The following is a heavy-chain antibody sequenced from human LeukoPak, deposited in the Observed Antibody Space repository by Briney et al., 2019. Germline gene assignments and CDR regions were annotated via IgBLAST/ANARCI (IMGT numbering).Heavy chain of an antibody. CDR1: GFIFSNYA. J-gene: IGHJ4*02. Sequence: GGSLRLSCATSGFIFSNYAVNWVRQAPGKGLEWVSIISGSGDTTYYADSVKGRFTISRDNSKNTLYLQMNSLRAEDTAVYYCARVTMVRGGYFDYWGQGTLVTVSS. V-gene: IGHV3-23*01. D-gene: IGHD3-10*01. CDR3: ARVTMVRGGYFDY. CDR2: ISGSGDTT.